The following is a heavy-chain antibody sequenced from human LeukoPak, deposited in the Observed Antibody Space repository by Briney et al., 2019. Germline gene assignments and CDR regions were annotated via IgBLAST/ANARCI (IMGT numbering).Heavy chain of an antibody. V-gene: IGHV4-34*12. CDR1: GGSISSHY. CDR3: ARGSVLMGYASFDY. J-gene: IGHJ4*02. Sequence: PSETLSLTCTVSGGSISSHYWSWIRQPPGKGLEWIGEVVQSGRTNYSPSLESRLTLSVDTSKNQFSLKLSSVTAADTAVYYCARGSVLMGYASFDYWGQGALVTVSS. D-gene: IGHD2-8*01. CDR2: VVQSGRT.